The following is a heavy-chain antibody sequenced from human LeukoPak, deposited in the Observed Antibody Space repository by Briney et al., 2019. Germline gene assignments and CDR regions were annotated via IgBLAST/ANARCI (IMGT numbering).Heavy chain of an antibody. CDR3: ARQGSGWYFDL. Sequence: SETLSLTCAASGYSISSGYYWGWIRQPPGKGLEWIGSIYHSGSTYYNPSLKSRVTISVDTSKNQFSLKLSSVTAADTAVYYCARQGSGWYFDLWGRGTLVTVSS. J-gene: IGHJ2*01. CDR1: GYSISSGYY. CDR2: IYHSGST. V-gene: IGHV4-38-2*01.